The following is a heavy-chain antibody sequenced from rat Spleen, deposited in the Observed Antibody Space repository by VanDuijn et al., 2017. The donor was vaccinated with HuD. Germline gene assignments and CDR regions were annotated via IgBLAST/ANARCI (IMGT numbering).Heavy chain of an antibody. J-gene: IGHJ4*01. CDR1: GFTLSDYY. Sequence: EVQLVESGGGVVQPGRSLKLSCAASGFTLSDYYMAWVRQAPTKGLEWVATISYDGSNTFYRDSVKGRFTISRDNARNTLYLQMDSLRSEDTATYYCASLMYTPDYLGVMDVWGQGASVTVSS. CDR3: ASLMYTPDYLGVMDV. V-gene: IGHV5-29*01. D-gene: IGHD1-6*01. CDR2: ISYDGSNT.